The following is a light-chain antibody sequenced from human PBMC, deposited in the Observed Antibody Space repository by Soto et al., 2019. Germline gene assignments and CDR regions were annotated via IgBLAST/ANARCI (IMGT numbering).Light chain of an antibody. CDR1: QILNNR. J-gene: IGKJ2*01. V-gene: IGKV1-39*01. CDR2: GAF. Sequence: DIHMTQSPSTLSASVGDRVTITCRASQILNNRLSWYQQKPGKAPNPLISGAFNLQSGVPSRFGGGGSGTDFTLTISSLQPEDFATYYCQQSYITLYSFGQGTKVDIK. CDR3: QQSYITLYS.